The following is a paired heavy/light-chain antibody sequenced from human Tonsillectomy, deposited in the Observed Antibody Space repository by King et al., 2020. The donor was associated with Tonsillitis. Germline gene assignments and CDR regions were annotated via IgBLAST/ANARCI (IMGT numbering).Heavy chain of an antibody. CDR1: GFSLSNTRMG. CDR2: IFSNDEK. CDR3: ARARTTFYYGMDV. J-gene: IGHJ6*02. V-gene: IGHV2-26*01. Sequence: QVTLKESGPVLVKPTETLTLTCTVSGFSLSNTRMGVSWIRQPPGKALEWLAHIFSNDEKSYTTSLKSGLTISSDASKSQVVLTMTNMDPVDTATYYCARARTTFYYGMDVWGQGTTVTVSS. D-gene: IGHD1-7*01.
Light chain of an antibody. J-gene: IGLJ3*02. CDR2: RTN. Sequence: QTVVTQEPSFSVSPGGTVTLTCGLTSGSVSTSYYPSWYQQTPGQPPRTLISRTNTRSSGVPDRFSGSILGNKAALTITGAQADDESDYYCALYMGTGTWVFGGGTNLTVL. CDR3: ALYMGTGTWV. V-gene: IGLV8-61*01. CDR1: SGSVSTSYY.